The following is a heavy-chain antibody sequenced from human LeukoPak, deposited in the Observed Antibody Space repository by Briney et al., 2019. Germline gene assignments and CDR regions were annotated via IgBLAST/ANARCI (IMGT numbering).Heavy chain of an antibody. J-gene: IGHJ4*02. V-gene: IGHV3-7*01. CDR3: AKVAKYYYGPETYYFFEQ. D-gene: IGHD3-10*01. Sequence: GGSLRLSCAASGFTFTTYWMSWVRQAPGKGLGWVASINQDGTEKYYVDSVKGRFTISRDYAKKSLFLQMNSLRVEDTAVYFCAKVAKYYYGPETYYFFEQWGQGTPVTAAS. CDR1: GFTFTTYW. CDR2: INQDGTEK.